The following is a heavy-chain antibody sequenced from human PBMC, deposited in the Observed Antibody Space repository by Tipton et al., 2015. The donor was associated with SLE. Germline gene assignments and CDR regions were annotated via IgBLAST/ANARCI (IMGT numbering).Heavy chain of an antibody. CDR1: GFTFSSYE. CDR3: ARAGRSSVPPFDY. CDR2: ISSSGSTI. D-gene: IGHD6-25*01. Sequence: QLVQSGGGLVQPGGSLRLSCAASGFTFSSYEMNWVRQAPGKGLEWVSYISSSGSTIYYADSVKGRFTISRDNAKNSLYLQMNSLRAEDTAVYYCARAGRSSVPPFDYWGQGTLVTVSS. J-gene: IGHJ4*02. V-gene: IGHV3-48*03.